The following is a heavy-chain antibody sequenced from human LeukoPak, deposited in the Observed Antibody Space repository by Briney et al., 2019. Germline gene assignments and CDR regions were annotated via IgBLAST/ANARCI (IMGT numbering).Heavy chain of an antibody. V-gene: IGHV3-11*06. J-gene: IGHJ4*02. Sequence: GGSLRLSCAASGFTFSKYYMSWIRQAPGKGLEWVSYIRSSSSYTNYADSVKGRFTISRDNAKNSLYLQMNSLRAEDTAVYYCARGYYDNSGYYFPFDFWGQGTLVTVSS. D-gene: IGHD3-22*01. CDR2: IRSSSSYT. CDR3: ARGYYDNSGYYFPFDF. CDR1: GFTFSKYY.